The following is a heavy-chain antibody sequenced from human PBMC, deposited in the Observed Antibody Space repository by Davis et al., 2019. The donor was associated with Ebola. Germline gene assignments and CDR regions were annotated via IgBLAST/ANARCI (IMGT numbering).Heavy chain of an antibody. CDR3: AKGEWEIPSIFDY. CDR2: ISGSGGST. V-gene: IGHV3-23*01. CDR1: GFAFSTYA. Sequence: GESLKISCVASGFAFSTYAMSWVRQAPGKGLEWVSAISGSGGSTYYADSVKGRFTISRDNSKNTLYLQMNSLRPEDTAVYYCAKGEWEIPSIFDYWGQGTLVTVSS. J-gene: IGHJ4*02. D-gene: IGHD1-26*01.